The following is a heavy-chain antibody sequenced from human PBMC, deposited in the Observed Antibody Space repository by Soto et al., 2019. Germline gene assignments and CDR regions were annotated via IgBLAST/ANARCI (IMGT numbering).Heavy chain of an antibody. CDR3: ARGVSDYAH. Sequence: SETLSLTCTVSGGSVSRDSNFWSWIRQPPGKGLEWIGYIYYSGPSRDNPSLESRVTIAIDSSKNQVSLTLTSVTAADTAVYYCARGVSDYAHWGRGTLVTVSS. CDR2: IYYSGPS. D-gene: IGHD6-25*01. CDR1: GGSVSRDSNF. V-gene: IGHV4-61*01. J-gene: IGHJ4*02.